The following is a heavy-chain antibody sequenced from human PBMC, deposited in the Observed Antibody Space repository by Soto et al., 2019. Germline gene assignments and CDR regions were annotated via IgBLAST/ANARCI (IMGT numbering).Heavy chain of an antibody. CDR2: IDPSDSQT. Sequence: PGESLKISCKGSGYSFAGYWITWVRQKPGKGLEWMGRIDPSDSQTYYSPSFRGHVTISATKSITTVFLQWSSLRASDTAMYYCARQIYDSDKGPNFPYYFGSWGQGTPVTVSS. CDR1: GYSFAGYW. CDR3: ARQIYDSDKGPNFPYYFGS. J-gene: IGHJ4*02. V-gene: IGHV5-10-1*01. D-gene: IGHD3-22*01.